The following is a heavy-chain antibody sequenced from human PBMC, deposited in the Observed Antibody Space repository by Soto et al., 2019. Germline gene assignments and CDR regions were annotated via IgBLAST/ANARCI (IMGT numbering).Heavy chain of an antibody. CDR2: ISHDGRQK. CDR3: AKDVYFDSYYFDQ. V-gene: IGHV3-30*04. Sequence: GGTLRLSCAASRFSVTSHAMHWVRQAPGKGLEWVAVISHDGRQKHYIDSVRGRFTLSRDESDNTVYLQMNSLRREDTAMYYCAKDVYFDSYYFDQWGQGTLVTVSS. J-gene: IGHJ4*02. D-gene: IGHD3-9*01. CDR1: RFSVTSHA.